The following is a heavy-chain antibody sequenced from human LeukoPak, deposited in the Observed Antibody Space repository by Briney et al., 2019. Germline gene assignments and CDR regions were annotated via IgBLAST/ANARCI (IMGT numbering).Heavy chain of an antibody. Sequence: GGTLRLSCAASGFTFSDYGMSWVRQSPGKGLEWVSTIGGRGGSTYYADSVKGRFTISRDNSKNTLYLQMNSLRAEDTAVYYCATSSNWGQGTLVTVSS. V-gene: IGHV3-23*01. CDR3: ATSSN. J-gene: IGHJ4*02. CDR2: IGGRGGST. CDR1: GFTFSDYG.